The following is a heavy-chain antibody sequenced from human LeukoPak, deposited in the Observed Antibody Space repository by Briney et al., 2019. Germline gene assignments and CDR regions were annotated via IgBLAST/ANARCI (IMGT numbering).Heavy chain of an antibody. CDR2: IYSRGSS. D-gene: IGHD2-15*01. V-gene: IGHV4-4*07. Sequence: SETLCLTCTGSGGSITSYYWSWIRQPAGKGLEWIGRIYSRGSSNHNPSLKSRVSISLAKAKNQVSMKLSSVTATDTAVYPCARENTYDPRSGGYYWYFDLWGRGTLVTVSS. CDR1: GGSITSYY. J-gene: IGHJ2*01. CDR3: ARENTYDPRSGGYYWYFDL.